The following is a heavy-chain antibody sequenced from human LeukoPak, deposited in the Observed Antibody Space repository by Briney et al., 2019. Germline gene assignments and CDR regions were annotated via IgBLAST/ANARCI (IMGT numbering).Heavy chain of an antibody. CDR3: ARKPRRYFDWLSTADFDY. J-gene: IGHJ4*02. V-gene: IGHV3-9*01. CDR1: GFTFDDYA. CDR2: ISWNSGSI. D-gene: IGHD3-9*01. Sequence: GGSLRLSCAASGFTFDDYAMHWVRQAPGKGLEWVSGISWNSGSIGYADSVKGRFTISRDNAKNSLYLQMNSLRAEDTALYYCARKPRRYFDWLSTADFDYWGQGTLVTVSS.